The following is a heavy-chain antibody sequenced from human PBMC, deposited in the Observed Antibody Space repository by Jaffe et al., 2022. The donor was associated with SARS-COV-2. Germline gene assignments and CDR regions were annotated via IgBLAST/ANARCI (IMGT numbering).Heavy chain of an antibody. CDR3: ARSYSGSLSPQHYYYYYGMDV. CDR2: IIPIFGTA. V-gene: IGHV1-69*01. D-gene: IGHD1-26*01. J-gene: IGHJ6*02. Sequence: QVQLVQSGAEVKKPGSSVKVSCKASGGTFSSYAISWVRQAPGQGLEWMGGIIPIFGTANYAQKFQGRVTITADESTSTAYMELSSLRSEDTAVYYCARSYSGSLSPQHYYYYYGMDVWGQGTTVTVSS. CDR1: GGTFSSYA.